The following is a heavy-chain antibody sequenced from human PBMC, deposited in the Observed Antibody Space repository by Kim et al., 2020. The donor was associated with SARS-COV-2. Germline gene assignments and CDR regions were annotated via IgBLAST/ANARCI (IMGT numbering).Heavy chain of an antibody. V-gene: IGHV4-59*01. Sequence: SETLSLTCTVSGGSISSYSWSWIRQPPGKGLEWIGYIYYSGSTNYNPSLKSRVTISVDTSKNQFPLKLSSVTAADTTVYYCARNLRYFYWFDPWGQGTL. J-gene: IGHJ5*02. CDR2: IYYSGST. CDR3: ARNLRYFYWFDP. CDR1: GGSISSYS. D-gene: IGHD3-9*01.